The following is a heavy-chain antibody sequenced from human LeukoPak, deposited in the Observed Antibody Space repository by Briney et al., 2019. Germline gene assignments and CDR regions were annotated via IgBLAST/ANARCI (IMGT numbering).Heavy chain of an antibody. D-gene: IGHD3-22*01. J-gene: IGHJ4*02. CDR2: IIPIFGTA. V-gene: IGHV1-69*13. Sequence: GASVKVSCKASGGTFSSYAISWVRQAPGQGLEWMGGIIPIFGTANYAQKFQGRVTITADESTSTAYMELSSLRSEVTAVYYCARSAYDSSGYYPFDYWGQGTLVTVSS. CDR1: GGTFSSYA. CDR3: ARSAYDSSGYYPFDY.